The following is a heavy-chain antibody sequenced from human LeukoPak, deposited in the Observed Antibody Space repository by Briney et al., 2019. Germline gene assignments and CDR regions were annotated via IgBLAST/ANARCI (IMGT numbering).Heavy chain of an antibody. Sequence: SSVNVPRKGCVWILSRQGFRLVRQPPAPGLEWMGRSISIFGMANYAQKFQGRVTITADKSTSTAYMELSSVRSEDTAVYYGAKGREIAVAGFEDWFDPWGQGTLVTVSS. J-gene: IGHJ5*02. D-gene: IGHD6-19*01. V-gene: IGHV1-69*04. CDR3: AKGREIAVAGFEDWFDP. CDR1: VWILSRQG. CDR2: SISIFGMA.